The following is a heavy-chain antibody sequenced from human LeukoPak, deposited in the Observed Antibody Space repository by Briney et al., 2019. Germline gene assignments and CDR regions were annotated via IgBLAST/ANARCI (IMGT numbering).Heavy chain of an antibody. CDR3: AGGYSYGRRNDAFDI. CDR1: GFTVSRNY. D-gene: IGHD5-18*01. V-gene: IGHV3-21*01. CDR2: ISSSSSYI. J-gene: IGHJ3*02. Sequence: GGSLRLSCAASGFTVSRNYMTWVRQAPGKGLEWVSSISSSSSYIYYADTVKGRFTISRDNAKNSLYLQMNSLRAEDTAVYYCAGGYSYGRRNDAFDIWGQGTMVTVSS.